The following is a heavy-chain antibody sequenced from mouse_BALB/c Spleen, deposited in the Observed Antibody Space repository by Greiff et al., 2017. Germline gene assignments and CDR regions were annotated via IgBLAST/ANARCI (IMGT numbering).Heavy chain of an antibody. CDR1: GYTFTSYY. CDR3: TRAYGSSYAWFAY. Sequence: VQLQQSGPELVKPGASVKLSCKASGYTFTSYYMYWVKQRPGQGLEWIGEINPSNGGTNFNEKFKSKATLTVDKSSSTAYMQLSSLTSEDSAVYYCTRAYGSSYAWFAYWGQGTLVTVSA. D-gene: IGHD1-1*01. CDR2: INPSNGGT. J-gene: IGHJ3*01. V-gene: IGHV1S81*02.